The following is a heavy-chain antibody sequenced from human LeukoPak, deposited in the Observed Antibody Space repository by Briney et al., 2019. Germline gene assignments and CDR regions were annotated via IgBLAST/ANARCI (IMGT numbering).Heavy chain of an antibody. J-gene: IGHJ4*02. CDR3: ARIHPQSYYFDY. CDR1: GFTLSSFG. V-gene: IGHV3-48*04. Sequence: GGSLRLSCAASGFTLSSFGMNWVRQAPGKGLEWVSYIGTTTSTIYYADSVKGRFTISRDNAKNSLYLQMNSLRAEDTAVYYCARIHPQSYYFDYWGQGTLVTVSS. CDR2: IGTTTSTI.